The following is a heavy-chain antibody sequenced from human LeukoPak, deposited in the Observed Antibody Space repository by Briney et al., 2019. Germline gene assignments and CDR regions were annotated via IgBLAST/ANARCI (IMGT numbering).Heavy chain of an antibody. CDR3: AVGYCSSTSCYGDWFDP. J-gene: IGHJ5*02. CDR2: IHTSGST. Sequence: PSETLSLTCTVSGGSISSYYWSWIRQPAGKGLEWIGRIHTSGSTNYNPSLKSRVTMSVDTSKNQFSLKLSSVTAADTAVYYCAVGYCSSTSCYGDWFDPWGQGTLVTVSS. D-gene: IGHD2-2*01. CDR1: GGSISSYY. V-gene: IGHV4-4*07.